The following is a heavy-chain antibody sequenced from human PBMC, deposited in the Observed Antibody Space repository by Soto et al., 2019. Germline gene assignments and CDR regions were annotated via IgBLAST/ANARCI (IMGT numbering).Heavy chain of an antibody. D-gene: IGHD2-21*02. J-gene: IGHJ4*02. CDR1: GGSISSTGHY. CDR2: SYYAGSP. CDR3: ASLMGVVTVDY. Sequence: QLQLQESGPGLVKPSETLSLTCSVSGGSISSTGHYWGWIRQPPGKGLEWIGNSYYAGSPYYNPSLTSRVPISVDTSKNHFSLALTSVTAADTAVYYCASLMGVVTVDYWGQGALVTVSS. V-gene: IGHV4-39*01.